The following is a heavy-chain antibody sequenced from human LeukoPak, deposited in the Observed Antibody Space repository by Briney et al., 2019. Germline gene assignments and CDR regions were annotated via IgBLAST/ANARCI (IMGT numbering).Heavy chain of an antibody. V-gene: IGHV1-2*02. CDR1: GYTFTSYY. Sequence: GAAVKVSCKASGYTFTSYYMHWVRQAPGQGLEWMGWINPNSGGTNYAQKCEGSVTMTRDTSISPAYMELSRLRSDDTAVYYCARVPRYCSSTSCFGLDYWGQGTLVTVSA. CDR2: INPNSGGT. CDR3: ARVPRYCSSTSCFGLDY. J-gene: IGHJ4*02. D-gene: IGHD2-2*01.